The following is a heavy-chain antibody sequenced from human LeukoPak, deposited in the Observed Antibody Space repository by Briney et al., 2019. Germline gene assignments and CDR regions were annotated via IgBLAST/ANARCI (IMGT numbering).Heavy chain of an antibody. J-gene: IGHJ4*02. CDR3: ARYVVATRRGHIAVAATRRNAFDY. D-gene: IGHD6-19*01. Sequence: PSETLSLTCTVSGGSISTSNYYWGWIRQPPGKGLEWIGNIFYSGSTYYSPSLRSRVTISLDTSRNQFSLKLNSVTAADTAVYYCARYVVATRRGHIAVAATRRNAFDYWGQGTLVTVSS. CDR2: IFYSGST. V-gene: IGHV4-39*07. CDR1: GGSISTSNYY.